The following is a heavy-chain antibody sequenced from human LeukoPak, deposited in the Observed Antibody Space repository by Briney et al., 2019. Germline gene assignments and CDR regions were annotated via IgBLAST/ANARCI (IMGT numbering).Heavy chain of an antibody. D-gene: IGHD4-23*01. J-gene: IGHJ4*02. V-gene: IGHV3-7*05. CDR3: AKDEPGGTVSGFFDC. CDR2: INQDGSEK. CDR1: GFTFSSHW. Sequence: GGSLRLPCAASGFTFSSHWMSWVRQAPGKGLEWVANINQDGSEKYYVDSVKGRFTISRDSSKNTLYLQMNSPRAEDTAVYYCAKDEPGGTVSGFFDCWGQGTLVTVSS.